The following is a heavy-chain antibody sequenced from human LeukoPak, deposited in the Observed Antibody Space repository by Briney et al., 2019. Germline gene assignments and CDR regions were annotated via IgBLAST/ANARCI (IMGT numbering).Heavy chain of an antibody. D-gene: IGHD6-19*01. CDR1: GYTFTGYY. CDR2: INPNSGGT. Sequence: ASVKVSCKASGYTFTGYYMHWVRQAPGQGLEWMGWINPNSGGTKYAQKFQGRVTMTRDTSISTAYMELSRLRSDDTAVYYCARDRAYGWYSWYFDCWGQGTLVTVSS. J-gene: IGHJ4*02. V-gene: IGHV1-2*02. CDR3: ARDRAYGWYSWYFDC.